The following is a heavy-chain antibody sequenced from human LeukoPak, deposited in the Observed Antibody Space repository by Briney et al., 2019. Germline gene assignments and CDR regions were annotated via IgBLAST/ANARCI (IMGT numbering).Heavy chain of an antibody. J-gene: IGHJ4*02. V-gene: IGHV3-20*04. CDR2: INGNGGST. CDR3: VRHDFWSGFKGGDY. Sequence: GGSLRLSCAASGFTFDNYGMSWARQVPGKGLEWVSSINGNGGSTAYADSVKGRFTISRDNVKNSLYLPMNSLRAEDTAFYYCVRHDFWSGFKGGDYWGQGTLVTVSS. CDR1: GFTFDNYG. D-gene: IGHD3-3*01.